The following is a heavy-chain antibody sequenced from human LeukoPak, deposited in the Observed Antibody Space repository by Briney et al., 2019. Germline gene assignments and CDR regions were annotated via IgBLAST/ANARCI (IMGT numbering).Heavy chain of an antibody. J-gene: IGHJ4*02. D-gene: IGHD6-19*01. V-gene: IGHV3-15*01. CDR2: IKSKTDGGTT. CDR1: GFTFSNAW. CDR3: TRSESVAGTMADY. Sequence: GGSLRLSCAASGFTFSNAWMSWVRQAPGKGLEWVGRIKSKTDGGTTDYAAPVKGRFTISRDDSKNTPYLQMNSLKTEDTAVYYCTRSESVAGTMADYWGQGTLVTVSS.